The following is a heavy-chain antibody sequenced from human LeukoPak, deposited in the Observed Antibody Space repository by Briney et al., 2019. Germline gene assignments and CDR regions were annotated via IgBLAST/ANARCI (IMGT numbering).Heavy chain of an antibody. D-gene: IGHD3-16*01. CDR2: INPNGGAT. CDR1: GYIFTGYY. J-gene: IGHJ4*02. CDR3: ARDERYSDADHHYPDLGY. V-gene: IGHV1-2*02. Sequence: ASVKVSCKASGYIFTGYYLFRVRQAPGQGLEWMGWINPNGGATRYAQKFQGRVTLTCDTSIRTTYMELSSLTSDDTAVYYCARDERYSDADHHYPDLGYWGQGTLVTVSS.